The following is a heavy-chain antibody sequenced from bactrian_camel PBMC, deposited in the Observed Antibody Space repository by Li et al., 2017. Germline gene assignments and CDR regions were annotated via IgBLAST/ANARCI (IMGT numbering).Heavy chain of an antibody. Sequence: HVQLVESGGGSVQAGGSLRLSCTASGDTADYDCMGWWRDSRDSQGRPRMTVAGISSGGSSSYYDDSVKGRFTISQDNGKNTVTLQMNSLKPEDTAVYYCAADRGVRCLRRHVNYWGQGTQVTVS. J-gene: IGHJ4*01. CDR3: AADRGVRCLRRHVNY. CDR1: GDTADYDC. D-gene: IGHD3*01. CDR2: ISSGGSSS. V-gene: IGHV3S53*01.